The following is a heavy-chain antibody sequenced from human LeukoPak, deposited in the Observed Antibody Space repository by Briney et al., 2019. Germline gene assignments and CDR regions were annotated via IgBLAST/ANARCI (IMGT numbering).Heavy chain of an antibody. D-gene: IGHD4-23*01. V-gene: IGHV3-30*18. CDR1: GFTFSSYG. J-gene: IGHJ4*02. Sequence: GGSLRLSCAASGFTFSSYGMHWVRQAPGKGLEWVAVISYDGSNKYYADSVKGRFTISRDNSKNTLYLQMNSLRAEDTAVYYCAKDRDGGIDYWGQGTLVAVSS. CDR3: AKDRDGGIDY. CDR2: ISYDGSNK.